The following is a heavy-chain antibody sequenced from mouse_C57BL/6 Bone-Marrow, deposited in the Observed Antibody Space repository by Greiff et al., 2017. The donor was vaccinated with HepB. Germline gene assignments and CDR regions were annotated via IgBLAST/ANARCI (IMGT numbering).Heavy chain of an antibody. Sequence: QVQLQQPGAELVRPGTSVKLSCKASGYTFTSYWMHWVKQRPGQGLEWIGVIDPSDSYTNYNQKFKGKATLTVDTSSSTAYMQLSSLTSEDSAVYYCARSYGNLYYAMDYWGQGTSVTVSS. CDR2: IDPSDSYT. V-gene: IGHV1-59*01. CDR1: GYTFTSYW. D-gene: IGHD2-1*01. CDR3: ARSYGNLYYAMDY. J-gene: IGHJ4*01.